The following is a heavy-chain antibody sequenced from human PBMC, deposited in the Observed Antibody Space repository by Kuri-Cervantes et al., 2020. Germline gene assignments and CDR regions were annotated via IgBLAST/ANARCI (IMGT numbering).Heavy chain of an antibody. CDR3: ARDQTTGWFDY. CDR1: GYSISSGYY. Sequence: SETLSLTCAVSGYSISSGYYWGWIRQPPGKGLERIGSIYHSGSTYYNPSLKSRVTISVDTSKNQFSLKLSSVTAADTAVYYCARDQTTGWFDYWGQGTLVTVSS. J-gene: IGHJ4*02. V-gene: IGHV4-38-2*02. D-gene: IGHD4-17*01. CDR2: IYHSGST.